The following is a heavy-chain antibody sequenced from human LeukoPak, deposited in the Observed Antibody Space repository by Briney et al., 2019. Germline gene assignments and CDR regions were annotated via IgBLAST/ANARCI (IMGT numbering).Heavy chain of an antibody. CDR3: ARVGYGGYFDY. J-gene: IGHJ4*02. Sequence: ASVKVACKASGYTFTSYYMHWVRQAPGQGLEWVGIINPSGGSTSYAQKFQGRVTMTRDTSTSTVYMELSSLRSEDAAVYYCARVGYGGYFDYWGQGTLVTVSS. CDR2: INPSGGST. D-gene: IGHD4-23*01. CDR1: GYTFTSYY. V-gene: IGHV1-46*03.